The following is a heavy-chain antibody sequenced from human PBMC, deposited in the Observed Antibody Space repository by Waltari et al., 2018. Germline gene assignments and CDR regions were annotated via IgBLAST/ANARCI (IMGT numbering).Heavy chain of an antibody. CDR3: ARILAVAGTGFDY. D-gene: IGHD6-19*01. CDR1: GFSLSTSGMC. CDR2: IDWDDDK. Sequence: QVTLRESGPALVKPTQTLTLTCTFSGFSLSTSGMCVSWIRQPPGKALEWLARIDWDDDKYYSKSLKTRLTISKDTSKNQVVLRMTNMDPVDTATYYCARILAVAGTGFDYWGQGTMVTVSS. J-gene: IGHJ4*02. V-gene: IGHV2-70*15.